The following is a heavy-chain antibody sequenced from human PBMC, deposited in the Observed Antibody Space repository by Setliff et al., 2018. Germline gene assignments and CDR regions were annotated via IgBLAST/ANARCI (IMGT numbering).Heavy chain of an antibody. Sequence: HPGGSLRLSCVASGFTFSNYGMHWVRQAPGKGLEWVANIKQDGSEKYYVDSVKGRFTISRDNSKNSLYLQMNDLRAEDTAVYYCARNWVTAQHYYYGMDVWGQGTTVTVSS. J-gene: IGHJ6*02. V-gene: IGHV3-7*03. CDR2: IKQDGSEK. CDR3: ARNWVTAQHYYYGMDV. D-gene: IGHD2-21*02. CDR1: GFTFSNYG.